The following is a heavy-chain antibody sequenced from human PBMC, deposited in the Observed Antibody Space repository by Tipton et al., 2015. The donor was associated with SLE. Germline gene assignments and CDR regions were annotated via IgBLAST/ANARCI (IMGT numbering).Heavy chain of an antibody. V-gene: IGHV4-34*01. CDR1: GVSFSGYY. Sequence: TLSLTCEVYGVSFSGYYWSWIRQPPGKGLEWIGEINDAEGANYNPSLESRVTVSVDTSKNQFSLKLSSVTAADTAVYYCARDSSGGYNWFDPWGQGTLVTVSS. CDR2: INDAEGA. J-gene: IGHJ5*02. D-gene: IGHD3-22*01. CDR3: ARDSSGGYNWFDP.